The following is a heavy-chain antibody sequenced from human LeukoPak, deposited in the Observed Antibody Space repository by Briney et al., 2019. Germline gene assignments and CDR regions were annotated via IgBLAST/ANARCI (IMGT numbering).Heavy chain of an antibody. CDR2: VFYDGGT. CDR1: GGSISNFY. V-gene: IGHV4-59*08. Sequence: SETLSLTCTVSGGSISNFYWSWVRQPPGKGLEWIGYVFYDGGTRYAASPESRVTISLDTSKNQFTLRLSSVTAADPAFYYCARQPSGHYGKSGYYPYYFDYWGQGALVTVSS. CDR3: ARQPSGHYGKSGYYPYYFDY. J-gene: IGHJ4*02. D-gene: IGHD3-22*01.